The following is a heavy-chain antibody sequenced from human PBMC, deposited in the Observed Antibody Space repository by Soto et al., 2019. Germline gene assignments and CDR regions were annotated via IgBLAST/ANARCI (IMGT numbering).Heavy chain of an antibody. CDR2: SRNKANSYTT. CDR3: VRATYSNNSTLDY. D-gene: IGHD6-13*01. Sequence: EVQLVESGGGLVQPGGSLRLSCAASGFTFSDHYMDWVRQAPGKGLEWVGRSRNKANSYTTEYAASVKGRFTISRDNSENSLYLQMDSLKTEDTAVYYCVRATYSNNSTLDYWGQGTLVTVSS. CDR1: GFTFSDHY. J-gene: IGHJ4*02. V-gene: IGHV3-72*01.